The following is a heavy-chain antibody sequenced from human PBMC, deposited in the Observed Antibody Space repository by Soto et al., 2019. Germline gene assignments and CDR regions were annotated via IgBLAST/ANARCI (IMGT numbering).Heavy chain of an antibody. D-gene: IGHD3-10*01. CDR2: TRNKANSYTT. CDR3: AKMGGSGSYYPYHFDY. CDR1: GFTFSDHY. Sequence: EVQLVESGGGLVQPGGSLRLSCAASGFTFSDHYMDWVRQAPGKGLEWVGRTRNKANSYTTEYAASVKGRFTISRDDSKKSMYLQINSLKTEDTAVYYCAKMGGSGSYYPYHFDYRGQGTLVTVSS. J-gene: IGHJ4*02. V-gene: IGHV3-72*01.